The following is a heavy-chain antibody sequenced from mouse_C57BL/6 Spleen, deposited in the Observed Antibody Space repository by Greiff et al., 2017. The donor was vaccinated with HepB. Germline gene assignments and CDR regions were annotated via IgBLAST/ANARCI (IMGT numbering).Heavy chain of an antibody. V-gene: IGHV6-6*01. CDR2: IRNKANNHAT. D-gene: IGHD1-1*01. Sequence: DVKLQESGGGLVQPGGSMKLSCAASGFTFSDAWMDWVRQSPEKGLEWVAEIRNKANNHATYYAESVKGRFTISRDDSKSSIYLQMNSLRAEDTGIYYCRGELLRSYYYAMDYWGQGTSVTVSS. J-gene: IGHJ4*01. CDR1: GFTFSDAW. CDR3: RGELLRSYYYAMDY.